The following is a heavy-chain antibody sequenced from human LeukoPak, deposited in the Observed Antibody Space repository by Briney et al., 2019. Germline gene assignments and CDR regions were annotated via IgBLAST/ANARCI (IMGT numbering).Heavy chain of an antibody. D-gene: IGHD1-26*01. CDR3: ARHQTGIVGATWFDY. V-gene: IGHV5-51*01. J-gene: IGHJ4*02. CDR1: GYSFTSYW. CDR2: IYPGDSDT. Sequence: GESLKISCKGSGYSFTSYWIGWVRQMPGKGLEWMGIIYPGDSDTRYSPSFQGQVTISADKSISTAYLQWSSLKASDTATYYCARHQTGIVGATWFDYWGQGTLVTVSS.